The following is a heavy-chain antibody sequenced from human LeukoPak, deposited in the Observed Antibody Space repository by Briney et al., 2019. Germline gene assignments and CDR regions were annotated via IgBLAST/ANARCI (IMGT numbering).Heavy chain of an antibody. Sequence: GGSLRLSCAVSGFTFNNYAMNWVRPAPGKGLEWVSAVSANGGNTHYADSVRGRFTISRDNSKNTLYLQMNSLRVEDTAIYYCAKGYSSGWSEGFLDYWGQGTLVTVSS. CDR3: AKGYSSGWSEGFLDY. CDR1: GFTFNNYA. J-gene: IGHJ4*02. CDR2: VSANGGNT. V-gene: IGHV3-23*01. D-gene: IGHD6-19*01.